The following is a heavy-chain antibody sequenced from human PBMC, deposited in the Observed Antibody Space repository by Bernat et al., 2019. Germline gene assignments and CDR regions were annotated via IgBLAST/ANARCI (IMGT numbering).Heavy chain of an antibody. CDR3: ARRVAGSRGADY. CDR1: GYTFTSYA. Sequence: QVQLLQSGAEVKKPGASVKVSCKASGYTFTSYAMHWLRQAPGQRLEWMGWINAGNGNTKYSQKFQGRVTITRDTSASTAYMELSSLRSEDTAVYYCARRVAGSRGADYWGQGTLVTVSS. V-gene: IGHV1-3*01. CDR2: INAGNGNT. D-gene: IGHD6-19*01. J-gene: IGHJ4*02.